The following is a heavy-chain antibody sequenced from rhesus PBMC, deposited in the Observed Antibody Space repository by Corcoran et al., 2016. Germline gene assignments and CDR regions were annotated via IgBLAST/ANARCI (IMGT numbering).Heavy chain of an antibody. CDR1: GYSISSGYY. CDR3: ARHWEYNSLDV. J-gene: IGHJ5-2*02. V-gene: IGHV4-99*01. Sequence: QVLLQESGPGLVKPSETLSLTCAVSGYSISSGYYWAWIRPPPGKGLEDLGDISGDRGSTYYNPPLKSRVTISKDTSKNQFSLKLSSVTAADTAVYYCARHWEYNSLDVWGRGILVTVSS. D-gene: IGHD1-44*02. CDR2: ISGDRGST.